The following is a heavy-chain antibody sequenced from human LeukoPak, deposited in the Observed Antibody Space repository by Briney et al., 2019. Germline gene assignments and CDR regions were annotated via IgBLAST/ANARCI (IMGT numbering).Heavy chain of an antibody. V-gene: IGHV4-59*12. J-gene: IGHJ4*02. D-gene: IGHD3-22*01. CDR3: ARYYYDSSGYYYYFDY. Sequence: TSETLSLTCTVSGGSISSYYWSWIRQPPGKGLEWIGYIYYGGSTNYNPSLKSRVTISVDTSKNQFSLKLSSVTAADTAVYYCARYYYDSSGYYYYFDYWGQGTLVTVSS. CDR2: IYYGGST. CDR1: GGSISSYY.